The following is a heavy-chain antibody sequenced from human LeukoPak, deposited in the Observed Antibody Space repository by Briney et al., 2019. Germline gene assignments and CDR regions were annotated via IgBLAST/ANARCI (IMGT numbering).Heavy chain of an antibody. V-gene: IGHV4-34*01. Sequence: PSETLSLTCALYGGSFSGYYWRWIPQPPGKGLEWIGEINHSGSTNYNPSLKSRVTISVDPSKNQFSLKLSSVTAADTAVYYCARAITFGGVIDLDYWGQGTLVSVSS. CDR1: GGSFSGYY. CDR3: ARAITFGGVIDLDY. J-gene: IGHJ4*02. D-gene: IGHD3-16*01. CDR2: INHSGST.